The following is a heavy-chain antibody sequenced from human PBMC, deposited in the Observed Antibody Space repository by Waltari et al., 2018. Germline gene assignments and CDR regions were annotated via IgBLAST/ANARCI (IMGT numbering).Heavy chain of an antibody. CDR2: IKHSGRT. D-gene: IGHD3-16*02. CDR1: GGSFSGYY. Sequence: QVQLHQWGAGLLKASETLSLTCAVYGGSFSGYYWNWIRQPPGKGLEWIGEIKHSGRTNYNPSLKSRVTISVDTSKNQFSLRLTSVTAADTSVYDCARGRLSSQLQARGRRGNWFDPWGQGTLVTVSS. J-gene: IGHJ5*02. V-gene: IGHV4-34*01. CDR3: ARGRLSSQLQARGRRGNWFDP.